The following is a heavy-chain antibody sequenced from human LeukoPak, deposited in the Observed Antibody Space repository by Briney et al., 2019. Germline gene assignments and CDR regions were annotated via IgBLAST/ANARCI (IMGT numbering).Heavy chain of an antibody. V-gene: IGHV3-21*01. Sequence: PGGSLRLSCAASGFTFSSYSMNWVRQAPGKGLEWVSSISSSSSYIYYADSVKGRFTISRDNAKNSLYLQMNSLRDEDTAVYYCARGRFLWRTSSGWYFDYWGQGTLVTVSS. CDR1: GFTFSSYS. CDR2: ISSSSSYI. CDR3: ARGRFLWRTSSGWYFDY. J-gene: IGHJ4*02. D-gene: IGHD6-19*01.